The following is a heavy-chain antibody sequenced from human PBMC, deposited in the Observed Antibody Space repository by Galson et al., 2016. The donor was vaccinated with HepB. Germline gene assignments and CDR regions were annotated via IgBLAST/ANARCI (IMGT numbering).Heavy chain of an antibody. Sequence: SLRLSCAASGFMFSTYDMHWVRQVPGKGLEWVAMIYYDGTIKYFSDSVKGRFGISRNNSKNNLYLQMNSLRDDDTAIYFCARGGSGGHRFDRFLDFWGRGTLLTVSS. CDR2: IYYDGTIK. V-gene: IGHV3-33*01. D-gene: IGHD3-9*01. J-gene: IGHJ2*01. CDR3: ARGGSGGHRFDRFLDF. CDR1: GFMFSTYD.